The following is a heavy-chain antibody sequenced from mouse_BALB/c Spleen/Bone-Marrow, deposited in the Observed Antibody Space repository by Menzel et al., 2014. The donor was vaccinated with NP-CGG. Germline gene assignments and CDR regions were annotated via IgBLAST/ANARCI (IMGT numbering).Heavy chain of an antibody. V-gene: IGHV1-5*01. CDR1: GYSFTSYW. Sequence: VQLQQSGTVLARPGASVKMSCKASGYSFTSYWMHWVKQRPGQGLEWIGAIYPRNSDTRYNQKFKGKAKLTAVTSASIACMELSSLTNEDSAVYYCTGYGNYVETSFAYWGQGTLVTVSA. D-gene: IGHD2-1*01. J-gene: IGHJ3*01. CDR3: TGYGNYVETSFAY. CDR2: IYPRNSDT.